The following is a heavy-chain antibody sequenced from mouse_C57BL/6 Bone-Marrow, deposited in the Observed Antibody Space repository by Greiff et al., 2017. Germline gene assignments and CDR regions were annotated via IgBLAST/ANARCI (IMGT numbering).Heavy chain of an antibody. Sequence: QVQLKQPGAELVKPGASVKLSCKASGYTFTSYWMHWVKQRPGQGLEWIGMIHPNSGSTNYNEKFKSKATLTVDKSSSTAYRKLSSLTSEDSAVYYSARWNYGSSYYYYAMDYWGQGTSVTVSS. CDR2: IHPNSGST. CDR1: GYTFTSYW. CDR3: ARWNYGSSYYYYAMDY. V-gene: IGHV1-64*01. J-gene: IGHJ4*01. D-gene: IGHD1-1*01.